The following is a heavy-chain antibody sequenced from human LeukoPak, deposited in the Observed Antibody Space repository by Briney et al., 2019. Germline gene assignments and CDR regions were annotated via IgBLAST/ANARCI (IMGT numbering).Heavy chain of an antibody. Sequence: GGSLKLSCAASEFTFTTYTLNWVRQAPGKGLEWVSAISSDSIYIYYADSVKGRFTISRDNAENSLYLQMNSLRAEDTAVYYCAGLQYGSGSYYNGPDGFDIWGQGTMVTVSS. CDR3: AGLQYGSGSYYNGPDGFDI. D-gene: IGHD3-10*01. CDR1: EFTFTTYT. CDR2: ISSDSIYI. V-gene: IGHV3-21*01. J-gene: IGHJ3*02.